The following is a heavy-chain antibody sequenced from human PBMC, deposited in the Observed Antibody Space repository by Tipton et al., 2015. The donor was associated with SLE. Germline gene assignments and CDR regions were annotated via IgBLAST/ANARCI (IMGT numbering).Heavy chain of an antibody. V-gene: IGHV4-59*11. J-gene: IGHJ4*02. D-gene: IGHD3-10*01. CDR2: MYYSGST. CDR3: ARDGISMVRGVIITSRGSDY. CDR1: GVSISSHY. Sequence: TLSLTCTVSGVSISSHYWSWIRQPPGKGLEWIGYMYYSGSTNYNPSLKSRVTISVDTSKNQFSLKLSSVTAADTAVFYCARDGISMVRGVIITSRGSDYWGQGTLVTVSS.